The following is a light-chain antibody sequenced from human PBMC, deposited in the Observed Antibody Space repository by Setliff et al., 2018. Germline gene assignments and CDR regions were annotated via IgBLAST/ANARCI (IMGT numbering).Light chain of an antibody. CDR2: EHN. Sequence: NFMLTQPHSVSGSPGKTVTISCTRSSGSIASNYVQWYQQRPGNSPPTVIYEHNQRPSGVPDRFSGSIDSSSNSASLIISGLQTEDEAVYYCQSYGGSNVVFGGGTQLTVL. V-gene: IGLV6-57*01. J-gene: IGLJ2*01. CDR3: QSYGGSNVV. CDR1: SGSIASNY.